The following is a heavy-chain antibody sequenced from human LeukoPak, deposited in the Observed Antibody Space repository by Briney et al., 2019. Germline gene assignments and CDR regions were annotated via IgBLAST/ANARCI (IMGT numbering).Heavy chain of an antibody. CDR3: ASQYYYDSSGYYYPY. CDR2: INPNSGGT. D-gene: IGHD3-22*01. Sequence: ASVKVSCKASGYTFTGYYMHWVRQAPGQGLEWMGRINPNSGGTNYAQKFQGRVTMPRDTSISTAYMELSRLRSDDTAVYYCASQYYYDSSGYYYPYWGQGTLVTVSS. J-gene: IGHJ4*02. CDR1: GYTFTGYY. V-gene: IGHV1-2*06.